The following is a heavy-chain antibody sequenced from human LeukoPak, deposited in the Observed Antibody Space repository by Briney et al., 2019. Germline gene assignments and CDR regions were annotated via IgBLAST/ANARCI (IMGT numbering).Heavy chain of an antibody. CDR1: EVTFSSYA. J-gene: IGHJ4*02. CDR2: IIPMFGTT. D-gene: IGHD6-19*01. Sequence: SVKVSCKASEVTFSSYAISWVRQALGQGLEWMGGIIPMFGTTNYAQKFQGRVTITADESTSTAYVELSSLRSEDTAIYYCARDTVASLDYWGQGTLVTVSS. CDR3: ARDTVASLDY. V-gene: IGHV1-69*13.